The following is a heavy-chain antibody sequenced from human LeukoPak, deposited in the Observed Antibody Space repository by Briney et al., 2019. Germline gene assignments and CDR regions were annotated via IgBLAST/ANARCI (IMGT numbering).Heavy chain of an antibody. CDR2: IGSSGDNI. CDR3: AREITGTNGFDY. Sequence: GGSLRLSCAASGFIFSGYGMNWVRQAPGKGLEWVSYIGSSGDNIYYADSVKGRFPISRHNAKNSLYLQMGNLRAEDTGVYYCAREITGTNGFDYWGQGTLVSVSS. J-gene: IGHJ4*02. V-gene: IGHV3-48*03. CDR1: GFIFSGYG. D-gene: IGHD1-7*01.